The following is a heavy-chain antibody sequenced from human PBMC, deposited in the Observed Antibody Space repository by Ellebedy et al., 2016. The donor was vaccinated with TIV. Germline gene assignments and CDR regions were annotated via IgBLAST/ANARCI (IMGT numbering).Heavy chain of an antibody. V-gene: IGHV4-39*07. CDR2: IYYRGST. D-gene: IGHD5-12*01. CDR3: TREGYSGYAAWIDY. Sequence: SETLSLTXSVSGGSISRSTYYWGWIRQPPGKGLEWIGSIYYRGSTYYNPSLKSRVTMSMDTYKNQFSLKLSSVAAADTAVYYCTREGYSGYAAWIDYWGQGSLVTVSS. CDR1: GGSISRSTYY. J-gene: IGHJ4*02.